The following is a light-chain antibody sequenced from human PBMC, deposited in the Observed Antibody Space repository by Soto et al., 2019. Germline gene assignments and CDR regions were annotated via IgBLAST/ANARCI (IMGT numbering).Light chain of an antibody. CDR3: QQRSNWPIT. V-gene: IGKV3-11*01. Sequence: EIVLTQSPATLSLSPGERATLSCRASQSVSSYLAWYQQKPGQAPRLLIYDASNGSTSIPARFSGSGSGTDFTLTIGSLEPEDFAVYYCQQRSNWPITFGQGTRLEMK. J-gene: IGKJ5*01. CDR1: QSVSSY. CDR2: DAS.